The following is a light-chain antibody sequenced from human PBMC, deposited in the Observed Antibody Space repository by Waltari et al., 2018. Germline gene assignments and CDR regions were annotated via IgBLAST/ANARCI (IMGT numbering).Light chain of an antibody. Sequence: QSVLTQPPSASGTPGQRVTISCSGTGSNIGSNSVNWYQQIPGPAPKVLIYSNHQRPSGVPGRFSGSKSGTSASLAISGLQSEDEADYYCATWDDSLNGLVFGGGTRLTVL. V-gene: IGLV1-44*01. CDR1: GSNIGSNS. J-gene: IGLJ2*01. CDR2: SNH. CDR3: ATWDDSLNGLV.